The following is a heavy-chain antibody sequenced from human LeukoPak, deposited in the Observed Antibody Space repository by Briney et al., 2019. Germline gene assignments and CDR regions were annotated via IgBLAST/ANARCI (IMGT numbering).Heavy chain of an antibody. Sequence: GGSLRLSCAVSGFTFSKAWMGWVRQAPGKGLEWVGRITSTNDGGTTDYAAPVRGRFTISRDDSKTTLYLQMNSLKTEDTAVYYCTTYLTTRGQGTLVTVSS. CDR1: GFTFSKAW. CDR2: ITSTNDGGTT. CDR3: TTYLTT. J-gene: IGHJ4*02. D-gene: IGHD4/OR15-4a*01. V-gene: IGHV3-15*01.